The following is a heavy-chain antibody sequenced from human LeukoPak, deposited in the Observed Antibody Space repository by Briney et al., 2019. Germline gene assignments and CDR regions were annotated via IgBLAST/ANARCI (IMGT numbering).Heavy chain of an antibody. D-gene: IGHD2-2*01. Sequence: GGSLRLSCAASGFTFSSYAMSWVRQAPGKGLEWVSAISGSGGSTYYADSVRGRFTISRDNSKNTLYLQMNSLRAEDTAVYYCAKDHNAVPAAIPDYWGQGTLVTVSS. V-gene: IGHV3-23*01. CDR1: GFTFSSYA. CDR2: ISGSGGST. CDR3: AKDHNAVPAAIPDY. J-gene: IGHJ4*02.